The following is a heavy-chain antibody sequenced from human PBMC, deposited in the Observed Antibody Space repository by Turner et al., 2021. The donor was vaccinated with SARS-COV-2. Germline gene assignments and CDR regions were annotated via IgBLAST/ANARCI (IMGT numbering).Heavy chain of an antibody. V-gene: IGHV1-24*01. CDR2: FDLEDGET. CDR3: ATGVAVAGTPSDYYYYYGMDV. D-gene: IGHD6-19*01. CDR1: GYTLTELS. J-gene: IGHJ6*02. Sequence: QVQLVQSGAAVKKPGASVKVSCKVSGYTLTELSMHWVRQAPGKGLEWMGGFDLEDGETIYAQKFQGRVTMTEDTSTDTAYMELSSLRSEDTAVYYCATGVAVAGTPSDYYYYYGMDVWGQGTTVTVSS.